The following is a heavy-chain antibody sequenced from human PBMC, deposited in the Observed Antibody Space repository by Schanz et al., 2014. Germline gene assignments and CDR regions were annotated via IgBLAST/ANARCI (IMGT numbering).Heavy chain of an antibody. CDR2: INTADTT. Sequence: DVQLAESGGGLVQPGGSLRLSCAASGFTLSSYALSWVRQSPGKGLEWVSAINTADTTYYAGSVKGRFTASRDNSKNTVYLHMNSLRDEDTAVYYCAKDMNREATAPESWGQGTLVVVSS. J-gene: IGHJ5*02. V-gene: IGHV3-23*04. CDR3: AKDMNREATAPES. CDR1: GFTLSSYA. D-gene: IGHD5-12*01.